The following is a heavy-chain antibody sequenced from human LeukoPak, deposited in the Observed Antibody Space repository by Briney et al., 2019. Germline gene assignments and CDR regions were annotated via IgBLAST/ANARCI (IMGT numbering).Heavy chain of an antibody. CDR3: ARRSPDCTRSSCDVFYYYYLDV. V-gene: IGHV3-21*05. J-gene: IGHJ6*03. Sequence: PGGSLRLSCAVSGFTLNKYSMTWVRQAPGKGLEWVSYISSSGSSIFYADSVKGRFTLSRDNTKSSLFLQLNSLRVGDTAIYYCARRSPDCTRSSCDVFYYYYLDVWGKGTTVTVSS. CDR1: GFTLNKYS. CDR2: ISSSGSSI. D-gene: IGHD2-2*01.